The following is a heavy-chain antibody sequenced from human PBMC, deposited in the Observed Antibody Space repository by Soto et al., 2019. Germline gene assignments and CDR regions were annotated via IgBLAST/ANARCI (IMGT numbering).Heavy chain of an antibody. Sequence: GSLRLSCAASGFIFRTYEVNWVRQAPGKGLEWISYISSTDNTIFYADSVKGRFTISRDNARNSLYLQMNSLRAEDTAVYYCAREGIATAGPHFDYWGQGILVTVSS. CDR1: GFIFRTYE. J-gene: IGHJ4*02. D-gene: IGHD6-13*01. V-gene: IGHV3-48*03. CDR2: ISSTDNTI. CDR3: AREGIATAGPHFDY.